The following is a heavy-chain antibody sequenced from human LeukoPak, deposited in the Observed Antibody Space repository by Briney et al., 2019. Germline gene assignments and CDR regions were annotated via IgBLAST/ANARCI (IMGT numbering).Heavy chain of an antibody. CDR3: ARDSRQQLFDY. V-gene: IGHV3-48*03. Sequence: GGSLRLSCAASGFTFSSYEMNCVRQTPGKGLEWLSYISSSGGTIYYADSVKGRFTISRDNAKSSLYLQMNGLRAEDTAVYYCARDSRQQLFDYWGQGTLVTVSS. J-gene: IGHJ4*02. D-gene: IGHD4-11*01. CDR2: ISSSGGTI. CDR1: GFTFSSYE.